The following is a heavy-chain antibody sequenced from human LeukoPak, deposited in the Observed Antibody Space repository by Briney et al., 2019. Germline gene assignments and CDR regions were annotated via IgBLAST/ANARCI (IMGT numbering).Heavy chain of an antibody. CDR2: IYYSGST. Sequence: SETLSLTCTVSGGSISSGGYDWSWIRQHPGKGLEWIGYIYYSGSTYYNPSLKSRVTISVDTSKNQFSLKLSSVTAADTAVYYCARDFGVAIFDYWGQGTLVTVSS. J-gene: IGHJ4*02. D-gene: IGHD3-3*01. CDR3: ARDFGVAIFDY. V-gene: IGHV4-31*03. CDR1: GGSISSGGYD.